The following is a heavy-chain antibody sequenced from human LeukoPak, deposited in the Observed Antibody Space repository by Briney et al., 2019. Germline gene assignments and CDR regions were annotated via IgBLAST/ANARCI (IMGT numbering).Heavy chain of an antibody. D-gene: IGHD3-22*01. CDR2: IRYDGSNK. CDR1: GFTFSSYG. CDR3: AKGSWWITMIVDSSGHRTHFDY. J-gene: IGHJ4*02. Sequence: GGSLRLSCAASGFTFSSYGMHWVRQAPGKGLEWVAFIRYDGSNKYYADSVKGRFTISRDNSKNTLYLQMNSLRAEDTAVYYCAKGSWWITMIVDSSGHRTHFDYWGQGTLVTVSS. V-gene: IGHV3-30*02.